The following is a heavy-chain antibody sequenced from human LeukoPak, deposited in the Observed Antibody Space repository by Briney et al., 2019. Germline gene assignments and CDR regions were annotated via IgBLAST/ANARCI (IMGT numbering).Heavy chain of an antibody. J-gene: IGHJ6*03. Sequence: PGGSLRLSCAASGFTFSSYGMHWVRQAPGKGLEWAAFIRYDGSNKNYADSVKGRFTISRDNSKNTLYLQMNSLRAEDTAVYYCAKGGYYYMDVWGKGTTVTVSS. CDR3: AKGGYYYMDV. V-gene: IGHV3-30*02. CDR1: GFTFSSYG. CDR2: IRYDGSNK. D-gene: IGHD3-10*01.